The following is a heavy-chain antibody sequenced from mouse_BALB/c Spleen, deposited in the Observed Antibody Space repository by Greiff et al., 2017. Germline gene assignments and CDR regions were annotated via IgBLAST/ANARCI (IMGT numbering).Heavy chain of an antibody. J-gene: IGHJ4*01. V-gene: IGHV7-3*02. CDR2: IRNKANGYTT. Sequence: EVMLVESGGGLVQPGGSLRLSCATSGFTFTDYYMSWVRQPPGKALEWLGFIRNKANGYTTEYSASVKGRFTISRDNSQSILYLQMNTLRAEDSATYYCARDVRGNAMDYWGQGTSVTVSS. CDR3: ARDVRGNAMDY. CDR1: GFTFTDYY.